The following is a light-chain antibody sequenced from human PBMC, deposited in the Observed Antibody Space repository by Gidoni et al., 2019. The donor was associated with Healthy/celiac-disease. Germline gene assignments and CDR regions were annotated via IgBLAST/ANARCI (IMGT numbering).Light chain of an antibody. V-gene: IGLV2-14*01. CDR3: SSYTSSSTLYVV. Sequence: SALPQPASVSGSPGPSLTISCTGTSSDVGDYNYVSWYQQYPGKAPKLMIYDVSNRPSGVSNRFSGSKSGNTASLTISGLQAEDEADYYCSSYTSSSTLYVVFGGGTKLTVL. CDR1: SSDVGDYNY. J-gene: IGLJ2*01. CDR2: DVS.